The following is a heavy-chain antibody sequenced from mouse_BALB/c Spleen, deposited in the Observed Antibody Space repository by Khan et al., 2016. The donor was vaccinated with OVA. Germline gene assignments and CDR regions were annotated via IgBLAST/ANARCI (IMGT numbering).Heavy chain of an antibody. J-gene: IGHJ3*01. CDR1: GFNIKDYY. CDR3: ARDGYSPLLAY. V-gene: IGHV14-1*02. CDR2: IDPENGNT. Sequence: VRLQQSGAELVRPGAFVKLSCKASGFNIKDYYMHWIKQRPEQGLVWIGRIDPENGNTIYDPKFQGRASITSDTSSNTAYLQLSGLTSEDTADYYCARDGYSPLLAYWGQGTLVTVSA. D-gene: IGHD2-3*01.